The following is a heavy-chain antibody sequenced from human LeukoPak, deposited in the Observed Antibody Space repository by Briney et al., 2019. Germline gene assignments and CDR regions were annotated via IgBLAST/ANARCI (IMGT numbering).Heavy chain of an antibody. CDR1: GFTFHDFA. V-gene: IGHV3-30*04. Sequence: GGSLRLSCVASGFTFHDFAMHWARQAPGKGLEWVAVISNDERNIYYTDSVKGRFTISRDNSKNTVYLQMNSLRTEDTAVYYCAKDPGGNNWFDPWGQGTLVTVSS. J-gene: IGHJ5*02. CDR3: AKDPGGNNWFDP. CDR2: ISNDERNI. D-gene: IGHD1-26*01.